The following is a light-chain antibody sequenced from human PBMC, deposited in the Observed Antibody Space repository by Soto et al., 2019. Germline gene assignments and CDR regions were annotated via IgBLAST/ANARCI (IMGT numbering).Light chain of an antibody. J-gene: IGKJ2*01. V-gene: IGKV3-20*01. CDR2: DTS. CDR3: QQYGGSPPGYI. CDR1: QSLSSSY. Sequence: DIVLTQSPGTLSLSPGERATLSCRASQSLSSSYLAWYQQKPGQSPRLLMYDTSSRAAGTPDRFSGSGSGTDFTLTISSLEPEDSAVYFCQQYGGSPPGYIFGQGTKLEIK.